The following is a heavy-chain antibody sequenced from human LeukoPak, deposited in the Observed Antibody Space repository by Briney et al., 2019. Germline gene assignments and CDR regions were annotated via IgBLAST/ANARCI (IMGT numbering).Heavy chain of an antibody. CDR3: AKLYYDFWSGVGD. CDR2: ISGSGGST. V-gene: IGHV3-23*01. D-gene: IGHD3-3*01. J-gene: IGHJ4*02. CDR1: GFTFSNYA. Sequence: GGSLRLSCAASGFTFSNYAMSWVRQAPGKGLEWVSAISGSGGSTYYADSVKGRLTISRDNSKNTLYLQMNSLRAEDTAVYYCAKLYYDFWSGVGDWGQGTLVTVSS.